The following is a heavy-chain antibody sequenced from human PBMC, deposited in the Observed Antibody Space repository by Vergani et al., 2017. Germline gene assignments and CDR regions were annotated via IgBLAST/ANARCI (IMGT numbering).Heavy chain of an antibody. CDR3: ARGVLYYYDSSGYDKAHDAFDI. CDR1: GFTFSSYA. Sequence: QVQLVESGGGVVQPGRSLRLSCAASGFTFSSYAMHWVRQAPGTGLEWVAVISYDGSNKYYADSVKGRFTISRDNSKNTLYLQMNSLRAEDTAVYYCARGVLYYYDSSGYDKAHDAFDIWGQGTMVTVSS. CDR2: ISYDGSNK. V-gene: IGHV3-30-3*01. J-gene: IGHJ3*02. D-gene: IGHD3-22*01.